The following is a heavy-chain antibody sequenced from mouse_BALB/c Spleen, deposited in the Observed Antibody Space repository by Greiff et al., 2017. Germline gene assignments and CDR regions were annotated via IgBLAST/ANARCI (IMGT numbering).Heavy chain of an antibody. V-gene: IGHV1S22*01. Sequence: LQQPGSELVRPGASVKLSCKASGYTFTSYWMHWVKQRHGQGLEWIGNIYPGSGSTNYDEKFKSKGTLTVDTSSSTAYMHLSSLTSEDSAVYYCARAYYYCGSCGFADWGQGTLVTVSA. CDR3: ARAYYYCGSCGFAD. CDR2: IYPGSGST. D-gene: IGHD1-1*01. J-gene: IGHJ3*01. CDR1: GYTFTSYW.